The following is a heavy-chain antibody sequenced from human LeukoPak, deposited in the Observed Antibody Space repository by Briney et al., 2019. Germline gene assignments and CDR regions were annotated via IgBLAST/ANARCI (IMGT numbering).Heavy chain of an antibody. CDR1: GGSISRYY. V-gene: IGHV4-4*07. D-gene: IGHD3-3*01. Sequence: SEALSLTRTVSGGSISRYYWSCIRQPAGKGLEWIGRIYTSGSTNYNPSLESRVTMSVDTSKNQFSLKLSSVTAADTAVYYCARWGGQYEAYDIWGQGTKVTVSS. J-gene: IGHJ3*02. CDR2: IYTSGST. CDR3: ARWGGQYEAYDI.